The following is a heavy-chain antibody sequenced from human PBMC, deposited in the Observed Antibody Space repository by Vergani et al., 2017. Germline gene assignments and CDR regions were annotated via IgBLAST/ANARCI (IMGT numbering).Heavy chain of an antibody. V-gene: IGHV3-15*01. CDR3: LRERGDSGSYVERAFDI. J-gene: IGHJ3*02. CDR1: GFTFSNAW. Sequence: EVQLVESGGGLVKPGGSLRLSCAASGFTFSNAWMSWVRQAPGKGLEWVGRIKSKTDGGTTDYAAPVKGRFTISRDDSKNTLYLQMNSLRAEDTAVYYCLRERGDSGSYVERAFDIWGQGTMVTVSS. CDR2: IKSKTDGGTT. D-gene: IGHD1-26*01.